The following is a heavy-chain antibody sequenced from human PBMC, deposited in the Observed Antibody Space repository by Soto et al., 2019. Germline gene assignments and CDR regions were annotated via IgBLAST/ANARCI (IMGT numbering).Heavy chain of an antibody. CDR2: ISTHAGNT. CDR3: VREGTLVVPSVVRSSYHYYGMDV. J-gene: IGHJ6*02. Sequence: ASVKVSCKASGYTFINNGISWVRQAPGQGLEWMGWISTHAGNTNYAQKFLNRVTMTTDTSTSTAYMELRSLRSDDTAVYYCVREGTLVVPSVVRSSYHYYGMDVWGQGTTVTVS. V-gene: IGHV1-18*01. D-gene: IGHD2-2*01. CDR1: GYTFINNG.